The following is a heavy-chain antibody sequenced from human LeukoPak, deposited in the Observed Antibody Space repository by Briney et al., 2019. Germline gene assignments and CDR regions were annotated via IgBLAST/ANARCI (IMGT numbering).Heavy chain of an antibody. Sequence: GGSLRLSCAASGFTVSSNYMSWVRQAPGKGLEWVSVIYSGGSTYYADSVKGRFTISRDNSKNTLYLQMNSLRAEDTAVYYCARDGSGNYYYFDYWGQGTLVTVSS. CDR2: IYSGGST. D-gene: IGHD3-10*01. CDR3: ARDGSGNYYYFDY. J-gene: IGHJ4*02. CDR1: GFTVSSNY. V-gene: IGHV3-53*01.